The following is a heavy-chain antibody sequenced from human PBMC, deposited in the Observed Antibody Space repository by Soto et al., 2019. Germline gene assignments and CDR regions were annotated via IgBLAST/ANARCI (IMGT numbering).Heavy chain of an antibody. CDR1: GFTFSSYA. CDR2: ISYDGSNK. CDR3: ARDKAKGCSSTSCSYDYYGMDV. J-gene: IGHJ6*02. V-gene: IGHV3-30-3*01. D-gene: IGHD2-2*01. Sequence: GGSLRLSCAASGFTFSSYAMHWVRQAPGKGLEWVAVISYDGSNKYYADSVKGRFTISRDNSKNTLYLQMNSLRAEDTAVYYCARDKAKGCSSTSCSYDYYGMDVWGQGTTVTVSS.